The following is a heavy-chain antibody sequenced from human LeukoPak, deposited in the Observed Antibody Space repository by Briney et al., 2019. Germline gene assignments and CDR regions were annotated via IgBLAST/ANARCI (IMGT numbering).Heavy chain of an antibody. Sequence: GGSLRLSCATSGFTFSDYYMSWIRQAPGKGLEWVSYISSSGSTIYYADSVKGRFTISRDNAKNSLYLQMNSLRAEDTAVYYCARDHHYDRSGYAGYWGQGTLVTVSS. CDR2: ISSSGSTI. CDR1: GFTFSDYY. V-gene: IGHV3-11*04. CDR3: ARDHHYDRSGYAGY. D-gene: IGHD3-22*01. J-gene: IGHJ4*02.